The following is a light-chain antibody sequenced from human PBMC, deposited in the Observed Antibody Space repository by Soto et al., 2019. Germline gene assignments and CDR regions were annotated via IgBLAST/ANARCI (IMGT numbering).Light chain of an antibody. CDR3: QQYYSTPLT. J-gene: IGKJ4*01. CDR1: QNVNTY. Sequence: PGERATLSCRASQNVNTYLVWYQQKPGQAPRLLIYDASKRATGIPDRFSGSGSGTDFTLSISSLQAGDVAVYNCQQYYSTPLTFGGGTKV. V-gene: IGKV3D-15*01. CDR2: DAS.